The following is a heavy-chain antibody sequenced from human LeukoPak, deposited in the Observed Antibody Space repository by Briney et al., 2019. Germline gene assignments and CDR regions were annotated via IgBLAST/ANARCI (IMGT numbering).Heavy chain of an antibody. CDR1: GYTFTGYY. J-gene: IGHJ5*02. CDR3: AREHNYGDYVGRRRFDP. V-gene: IGHV1-2*06. D-gene: IGHD4-17*01. CDR2: INPNSGGT. Sequence: ASVKVSCKASGYTFTGYYMHWVRQAPGQGLEWMGRINPNSGGTNYAQKFQGRVNMTRDTSISTAYMELSRLRSDDTAVYYCAREHNYGDYVGRRRFDPWGQGTLVTVSS.